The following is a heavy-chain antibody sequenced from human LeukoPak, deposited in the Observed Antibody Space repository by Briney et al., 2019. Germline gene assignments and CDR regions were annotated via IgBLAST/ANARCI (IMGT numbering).Heavy chain of an antibody. D-gene: IGHD6-13*01. CDR3: ARDTRGYSNTWYDY. CDR1: GFTFSSYW. J-gene: IGHJ4*02. V-gene: IGHV3-74*01. CDR2: INNDGRGT. Sequence: GGSLRLSCAGSGFTFSSYWMHWLRHVPQKGLVWVSRINNDGRGTSYADSVKGRFTISRDNAKNTLYLQMNSLRAEDTAVYYYARDTRGYSNTWYDYWGQGTLVTVSS.